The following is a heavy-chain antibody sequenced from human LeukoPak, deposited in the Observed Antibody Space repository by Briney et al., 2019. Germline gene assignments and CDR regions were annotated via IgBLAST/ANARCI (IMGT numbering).Heavy chain of an antibody. D-gene: IGHD3-10*01. V-gene: IGHV4-59*01. CDR1: GGSISSYY. CDR2: IYYTGST. J-gene: IGHJ4*02. CDR3: ARTRPSGSADY. Sequence: SETLPLTCTVSGGSISSYYWSWIRQPPGKGLEWIGYIYYTGSTNYNPSLKSRITISVDMSKNQFSLNLRSVTAADTAVYYCARTRPSGSADYWGQGTLVTVSS.